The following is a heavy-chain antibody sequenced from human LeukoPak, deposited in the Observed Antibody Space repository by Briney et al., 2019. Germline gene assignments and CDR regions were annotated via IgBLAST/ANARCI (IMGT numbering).Heavy chain of an antibody. V-gene: IGHV3-23*01. CDR3: ASRDPCSGGTCYALGY. Sequence: GGSLRLSCVASGFTFSSYSMKWVRQAPGKGLEWVSGITDSGGRTYYADSVRGRFTISRDNSRNTLYLQMNSLRAEDTAIYYCASRDPCSGGTCYALGYWGQGTLVTVSS. CDR2: ITDSGGRT. CDR1: GFTFSSYS. J-gene: IGHJ4*02. D-gene: IGHD2-15*01.